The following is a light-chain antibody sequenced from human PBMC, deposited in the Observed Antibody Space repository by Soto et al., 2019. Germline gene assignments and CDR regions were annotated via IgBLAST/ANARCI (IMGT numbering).Light chain of an antibody. CDR1: QSISNNY. CDR3: QQYGDSPPRYT. J-gene: IGKJ2*01. V-gene: IGKV3-20*01. Sequence: EIVLTQSPGTLSLSPGERATLSCRASQSISNNYLSWYQQKPGQAPRLHIYLASTRAAGIPDRFSGSGSGTDFTLTISRLEPEDFAVYYCQQYGDSPPRYTFGQGTKLEI. CDR2: LAS.